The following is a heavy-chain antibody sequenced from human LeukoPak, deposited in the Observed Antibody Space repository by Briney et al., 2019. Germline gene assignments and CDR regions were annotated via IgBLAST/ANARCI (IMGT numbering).Heavy chain of an antibody. D-gene: IGHD6-19*01. V-gene: IGHV1-18*01. CDR1: GYTFTNYY. CDR3: ARAQYSSGWYGDVGNY. Sequence: ASVKISCKASGYTFTNYYMHWVRQAPGQGLEWMGWISAYNGNTNYAQKLQGRVTMTTDTSTSTAYMELRSLRSDDTAVYYCARAQYSSGWYGDVGNYWGQGTLVTVSS. CDR2: ISAYNGNT. J-gene: IGHJ4*02.